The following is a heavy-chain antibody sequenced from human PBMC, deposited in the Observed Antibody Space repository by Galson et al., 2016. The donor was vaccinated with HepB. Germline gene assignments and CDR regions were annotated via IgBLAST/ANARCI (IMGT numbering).Heavy chain of an antibody. CDR2: VYSGGNT. J-gene: IGHJ1*01. CDR3: AAGNAVVVD. V-gene: IGHV3-NL1*01. CDR1: GFTFRNYG. D-gene: IGHD2-15*01. Sequence: SLRLSCAASGFTFRNYGMHWVRQAPGKGLEWVSVVYSGGNTRYADSVRGRFTISRDNSKNTLYLQMNSLRAEYTAIYYCAAGNAVVVDWGQGTLVTVSS.